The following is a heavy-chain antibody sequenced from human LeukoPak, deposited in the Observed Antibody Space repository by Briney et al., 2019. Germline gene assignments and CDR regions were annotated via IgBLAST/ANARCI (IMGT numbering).Heavy chain of an antibody. D-gene: IGHD1-20*01. J-gene: IGHJ4*02. CDR1: GGSISSYY. CDR2: IYYSGST. Sequence: PSETLSLTCTVSGGSISSYYWSWIRQPPGKGLEWIGYIYYSGSTNYNPSLKSRVTISVDTSKNQFSLKLSSVTAADTAVYYCAREGITGTEGYDYWGQGTLVTVSS. CDR3: AREGITGTEGYDY. V-gene: IGHV4-59*12.